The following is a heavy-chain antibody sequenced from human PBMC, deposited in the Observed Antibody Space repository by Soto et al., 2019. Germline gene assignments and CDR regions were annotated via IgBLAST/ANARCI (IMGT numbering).Heavy chain of an antibody. CDR3: ARDCSSTSCYPTSRGWFDP. J-gene: IGHJ5*02. D-gene: IGHD2-2*01. CDR1: GGTFSSYA. CDR2: IIPIFGTA. Sequence: QVQLVQSGAEVKKPGSSVKVSCTASGGTFSSYAISWVRQAPGQGLEWMGGIIPIFGTANYAQKFQGRVTITADESTSTAYMELSSLRSEDTAVYYCARDCSSTSCYPTSRGWFDPWGQGTLVTVSS. V-gene: IGHV1-69*01.